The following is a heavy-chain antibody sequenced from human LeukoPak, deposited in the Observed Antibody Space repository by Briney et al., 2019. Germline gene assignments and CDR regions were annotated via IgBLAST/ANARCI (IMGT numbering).Heavy chain of an antibody. D-gene: IGHD3/OR15-3a*01. CDR3: ARADSTDGFGI. V-gene: IGHV3-11*04. CDR1: GFTFSDHY. CDR2: IGSSGTTV. Sequence: GGSLRLSCAASGFTFSDHYMTWIRQAPGKGLEWVSYIGSSGTTVYYADSVKGRFTISRDNANSSPYLEMSSLRADDSALYYCARADSTDGFGIWGHGTMVTVSS. J-gene: IGHJ3*02.